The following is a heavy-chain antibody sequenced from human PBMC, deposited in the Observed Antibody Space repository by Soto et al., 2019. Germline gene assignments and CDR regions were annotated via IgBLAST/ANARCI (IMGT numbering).Heavy chain of an antibody. CDR3: ATSPSMIVLDY. D-gene: IGHD3-22*01. V-gene: IGHV4-34*01. Sequence: PSETLSLTCAVDGGSLSGYCWSWIRQRPGKGLEWIGEINHSGSTNYNPSRKSRVTRSVDTSQNQCSLYLRSVTAADTAVYYCATSPSMIVLDYWGQGTLVTVSS. CDR1: GGSLSGYC. CDR2: INHSGST. J-gene: IGHJ4*02.